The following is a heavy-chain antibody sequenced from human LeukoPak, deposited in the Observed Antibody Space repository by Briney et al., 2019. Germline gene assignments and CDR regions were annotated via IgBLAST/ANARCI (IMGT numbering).Heavy chain of an antibody. CDR3: AKDQAPFSGYYGVNWFDP. CDR1: GFTFSDYY. CDR2: ISSSSSTI. J-gene: IGHJ5*02. V-gene: IGHV3-11*04. Sequence: PGGSLRLSCAASGFTFSDYYMSWIRQAPGKGLEWVSYISSSSSTIYYADSVKGRFTISRDNSKNTLYLQMNSLRAEDTAVYYCAKDQAPFSGYYGVNWFDPWGQGTLVTVSS. D-gene: IGHD3-22*01.